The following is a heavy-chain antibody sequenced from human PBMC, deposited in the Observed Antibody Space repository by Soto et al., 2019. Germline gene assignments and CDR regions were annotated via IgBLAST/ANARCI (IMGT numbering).Heavy chain of an antibody. CDR1: GGSVGSGSYY. D-gene: IGHD2-2*02. CDR2: INHSGST. Sequence: SETLSLTCTVSGGSVGSGSYYWSWIRQPPGKGLEWIGEINHSGSTNYNPSLKSRVTISVDTSKNQFSLKLSSVTAADTAVYYCARGTKYCSSTSCYTGAFDIWGQGTMVTVSS. J-gene: IGHJ3*02. V-gene: IGHV4-39*07. CDR3: ARGTKYCSSTSCYTGAFDI.